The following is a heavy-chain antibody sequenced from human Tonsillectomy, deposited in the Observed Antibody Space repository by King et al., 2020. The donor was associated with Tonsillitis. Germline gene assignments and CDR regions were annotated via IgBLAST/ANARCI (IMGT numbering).Heavy chain of an antibody. D-gene: IGHD1-26*01. CDR2: ISSSSSYI. J-gene: IGHJ6*02. V-gene: IGHV3-21*01. Sequence: VQLVESGGGLVKPGGSLRLSCAASGFTFSSYSMNWVRQAPGKGLEWVSSISSSSSYIYYADSVKGRFTISRDNAKNSLYLQMNSLGAEDTAVYYCAREGPIMGATAYDYYYGMDVWGQGTTGTVSS. CDR3: AREGPIMGATAYDYYYGMDV. CDR1: GFTFSSYS.